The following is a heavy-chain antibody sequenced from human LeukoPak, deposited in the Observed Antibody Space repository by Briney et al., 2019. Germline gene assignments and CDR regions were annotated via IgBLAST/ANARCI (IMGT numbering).Heavy chain of an antibody. Sequence: GASVMVSCKASGYTFTSYGISWVRQAPGQGLEWMGWISAYNGNTNYAQKLQGRVTMTTDTSTSTAYMELRSLRSDDTAVYYCARSADFGDIVAVVAGNWFDPWGQGTLVTVSS. J-gene: IGHJ5*02. D-gene: IGHD2-15*01. CDR1: GYTFTSYG. CDR2: ISAYNGNT. V-gene: IGHV1-18*01. CDR3: ARSADFGDIVAVVAGNWFDP.